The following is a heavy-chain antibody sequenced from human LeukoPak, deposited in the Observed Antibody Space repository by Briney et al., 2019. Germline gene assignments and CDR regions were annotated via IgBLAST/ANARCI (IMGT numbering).Heavy chain of an antibody. Sequence: SETLSLTCAVYGGSFSGYYWSWIRQPPGKGLEWIGYIYYSGSTNYNPSLKSRVTISVDTSKNQFSLKLSSVTAADTAVYYCARVNYYDSSGYYWYFDYWGQGTLVTVSS. CDR1: GGSFSGYY. CDR3: ARVNYYDSSGYYWYFDY. V-gene: IGHV4-59*01. D-gene: IGHD3-22*01. J-gene: IGHJ4*02. CDR2: IYYSGST.